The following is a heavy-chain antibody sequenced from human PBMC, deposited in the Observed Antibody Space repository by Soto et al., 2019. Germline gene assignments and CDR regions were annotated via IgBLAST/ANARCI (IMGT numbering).Heavy chain of an antibody. CDR3: ARDLKAPGAFDI. CDR2: ISWDGGST. V-gene: IGHV3-43D*03. Sequence: GGSLRLSCAASGFTFDDYAMHWVRQAPGKGLEWVSLISWDGGSTYYADSVKGRFTISRDNAKNSLYLQMNSLRAEDTAVYYCARDLKAPGAFDIWGQGTMVTVSS. J-gene: IGHJ3*02. CDR1: GFTFDDYA.